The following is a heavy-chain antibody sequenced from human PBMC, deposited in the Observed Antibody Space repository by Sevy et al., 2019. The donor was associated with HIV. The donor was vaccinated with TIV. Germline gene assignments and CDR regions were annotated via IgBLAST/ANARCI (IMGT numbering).Heavy chain of an antibody. CDR2: MWFDGSNT. J-gene: IGHJ4*02. CDR1: GFTFSTYG. V-gene: IGHV3-33*01. Sequence: GGSLRLSCAASGFTFSTYGMHWVRQAPGKGLEWVAVMWFDGSNTYYADSVKGRFTIPRDIAKKTLHLQMNSLRAEDTAVYYCARDLEFYDYGDYGPAFMPDYWGQGTLVTVSS. CDR3: ARDLEFYDYGDYGPAFMPDY. D-gene: IGHD4-17*01.